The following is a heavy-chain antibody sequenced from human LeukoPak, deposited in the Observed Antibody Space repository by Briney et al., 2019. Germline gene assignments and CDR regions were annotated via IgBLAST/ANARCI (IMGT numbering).Heavy chain of an antibody. CDR1: GYTFINYG. V-gene: IGHV1-18*01. J-gene: IGHJ4*02. CDR2: ISAYTGDT. D-gene: IGHD1-26*01. CDR3: ARYGVVGATFYFDH. Sequence: ASVKVSCKASGYTFINYGISWVRQAPGQGLEWMGWISAYTGDTDYAQKVRGRVTMTTDTSTSTAYMELRSLKSDDTAVYYCARYGVVGATFYFDHWGQGTQVTVSS.